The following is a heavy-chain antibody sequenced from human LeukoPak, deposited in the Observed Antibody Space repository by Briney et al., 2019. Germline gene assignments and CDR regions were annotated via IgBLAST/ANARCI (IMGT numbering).Heavy chain of an antibody. V-gene: IGHV1-58*02. CDR3: AADGRGRASGSYYINDAFDI. D-gene: IGHD3-10*01. CDR1: GFTFTSSA. CDR2: IVVGSGNT. Sequence: ASVKVSCKASGFTFTSSAMQWVRQARGQRLEWIGWIVVGSGNTNYAQKFQERVTITRDMSTSTAYMELSSLRSEDTAVYYCAADGRGRASGSYYINDAFDIWGQGTMVTVPS. J-gene: IGHJ3*02.